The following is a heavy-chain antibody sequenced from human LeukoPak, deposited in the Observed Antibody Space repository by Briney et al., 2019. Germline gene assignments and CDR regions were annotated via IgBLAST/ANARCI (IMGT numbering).Heavy chain of an antibody. CDR1: GFTFSSYG. CDR2: ISYDGSNK. Sequence: PGGSLRLSCAASGFTFSSYGMHWVRQAPGKGLEWVAVISYDGSNKYYADSVKGRFTISRDNSKNTLYLQMNSLRAEDTAVYYCARSRIVVVPAAILARGYFQHWGQGTLVTVSS. J-gene: IGHJ1*01. V-gene: IGHV3-30*03. D-gene: IGHD2-2*01. CDR3: ARSRIVVVPAAILARGYFQH.